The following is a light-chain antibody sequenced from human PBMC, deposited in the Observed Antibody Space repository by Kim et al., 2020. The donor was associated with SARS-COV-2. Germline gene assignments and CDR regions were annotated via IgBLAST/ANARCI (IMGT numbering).Light chain of an antibody. CDR1: QSVSSY. Sequence: EIVLTQSPATLSLSPGERATLSCRASQSVSSYLAWYQHKPGQAPRLLIYDASNRATGIPARFSGSGSGTDFTLTISSLEPEDFAVYYCQHRSSLPRTFGQGTKVEIK. CDR2: DAS. V-gene: IGKV3-11*01. J-gene: IGKJ1*01. CDR3: QHRSSLPRT.